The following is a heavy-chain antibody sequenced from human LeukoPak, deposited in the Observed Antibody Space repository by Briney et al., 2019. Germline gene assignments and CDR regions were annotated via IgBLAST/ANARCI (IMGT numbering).Heavy chain of an antibody. CDR3: ARTIFGVVISPLYYFDY. CDR2: IYYSGST. CDR1: GGPISSYY. J-gene: IGHJ4*02. Sequence: SETLSLTCTVSGGPISSYYWSWIRQPPGKGLEWIGYIYYSGSTNYNPSLKSRVTISVDTSKNQFSLKLSSVTAADTAVYYCARTIFGVVISPLYYFDYWGQGTLVTVSS. V-gene: IGHV4-59*01. D-gene: IGHD3-3*01.